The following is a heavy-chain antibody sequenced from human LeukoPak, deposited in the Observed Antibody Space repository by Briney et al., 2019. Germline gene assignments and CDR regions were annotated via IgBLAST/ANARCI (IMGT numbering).Heavy chain of an antibody. CDR2: MNPNSGNT. J-gene: IGHJ4*02. CDR1: GYTFTSYD. CDR3: ARVDGYNLNAIDY. Sequence: ASVKVSCKVSGYTFTSYDINWVRQATGQGLEWMGWMNPNSGNTGYAQKFQGRVTMTRNTSISTAYMELSSLRSEDTAVYYCARVDGYNLNAIDYWGQGTLVTVSS. V-gene: IGHV1-8*01. D-gene: IGHD5-24*01.